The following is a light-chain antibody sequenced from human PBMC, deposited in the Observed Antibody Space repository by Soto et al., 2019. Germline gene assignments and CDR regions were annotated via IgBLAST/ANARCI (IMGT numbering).Light chain of an antibody. CDR2: DAS. CDR1: QRITTY. J-gene: IGKJ4*01. Sequence: EIVLTQSPATLSLSPGERATLSCRASQRITTYLAWYQQKPGQAPRLLIYDASNRATGIPARFSGSGSGTDFHLTISSLEPEDFAFYYCQQRSGWPLTFGGGNKVEIK. V-gene: IGKV3-11*01. CDR3: QQRSGWPLT.